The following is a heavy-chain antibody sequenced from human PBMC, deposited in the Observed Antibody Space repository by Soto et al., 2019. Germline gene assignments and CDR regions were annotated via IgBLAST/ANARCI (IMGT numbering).Heavy chain of an antibody. CDR2: IYYSGST. D-gene: IGHD2-15*01. Sequence: QVQLQESGPGLVKPSQTLSLTCTVSGGSISSGGYYWSWIRQHPGKGLEWIGYIYYSGSTYYNPSRKSRVTISVDTSKNQFSLKLRSVTAADTAVYYCARVGCSGGSCYSSFDYWGQGTLVTVSS. J-gene: IGHJ4*02. CDR1: GGSISSGGYY. V-gene: IGHV4-31*03. CDR3: ARVGCSGGSCYSSFDY.